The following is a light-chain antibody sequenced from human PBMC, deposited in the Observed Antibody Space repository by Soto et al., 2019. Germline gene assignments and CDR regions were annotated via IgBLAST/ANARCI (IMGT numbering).Light chain of an antibody. CDR2: GAS. J-gene: IGKJ1*01. Sequence: EIVLTQSSGTLSLSPGERATLSCRASQSVSSSYLAWYQQKPGQAPRLLIYGASSRATGIPDRFSGSGSGTDFTLTISRLEPEDFAVYYCQQYASSSWTFGQGTKVHI. CDR3: QQYASSSWT. V-gene: IGKV3-20*01. CDR1: QSVSSSY.